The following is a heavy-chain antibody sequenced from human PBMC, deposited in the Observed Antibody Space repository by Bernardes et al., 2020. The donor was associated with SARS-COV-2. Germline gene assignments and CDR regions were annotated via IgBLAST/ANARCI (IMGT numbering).Heavy chain of an antibody. D-gene: IGHD1-1*01. CDR3: ARGGTGTTYYYYYGMDV. J-gene: IGHJ6*02. V-gene: IGHV3-13*01. CDR1: GFTFSSYD. Sequence: GGSLRLSCAASGFTFSSYDMHWVRQAKGKGLEWVSAIGTAGDTYYPGSVKGRFTISRENAKNSLYLQMNSLRAGDTAVYYCARGGTGTTYYYYYGMDVWGQGTTVTVSS. CDR2: IGTAGDT.